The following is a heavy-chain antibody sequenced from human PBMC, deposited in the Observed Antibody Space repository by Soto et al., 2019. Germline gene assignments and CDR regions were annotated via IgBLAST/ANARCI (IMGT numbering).Heavy chain of an antibody. J-gene: IGHJ3*02. Sequence: PGGSLRLSCAASGFTFGAFYMTLIRQAPGKGLEWVSYISTDGNTIYYGDCVKGRFTISRDNAKSSLYLQMTGLRAEDTAVYYCARDIYDRSPSMNDAFDIWGTGTMVTVSS. CDR3: ARDIYDRSPSMNDAFDI. V-gene: IGHV3-11*01. D-gene: IGHD3-22*01. CDR2: ISTDGNTI. CDR1: GFTFGAFY.